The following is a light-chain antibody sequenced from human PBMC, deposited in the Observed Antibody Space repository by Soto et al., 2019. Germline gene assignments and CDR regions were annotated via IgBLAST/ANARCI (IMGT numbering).Light chain of an antibody. CDR3: QSYDSSLSGSKV. J-gene: IGLJ2*01. V-gene: IGLV1-40*01. Sequence: QSVLTQRPSVSGAPGQRVTISCTGSSSNIGAGYDVHWYQQLPGTAPKLLIYGNSNRPSGVPDRFSGSKSGTSASLAITGLQAEDEADYYCQSYDSSLSGSKVFGGGTQLTVL. CDR2: GNS. CDR1: SSNIGAGYD.